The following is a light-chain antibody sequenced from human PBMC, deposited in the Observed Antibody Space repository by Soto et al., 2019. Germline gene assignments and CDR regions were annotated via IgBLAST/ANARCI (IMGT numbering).Light chain of an antibody. J-gene: IGLJ1*01. CDR1: SGDVGGYNY. CDR3: SSYAGSSNV. V-gene: IGLV2-8*01. Sequence: QSVLTQPPSASGSPGHSFAISCTGTSGDVGGYNYVSWYQQHPGKAPKLMIYEVNKRPSGVPDRFSGSKSGNTASLTVSGLQADDEADYYCSSYAGSSNVFGTGTKVTVL. CDR2: EVN.